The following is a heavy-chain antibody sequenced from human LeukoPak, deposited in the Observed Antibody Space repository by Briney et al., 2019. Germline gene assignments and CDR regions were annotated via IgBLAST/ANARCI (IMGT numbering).Heavy chain of an antibody. CDR2: IKRRSDGGTP. V-gene: IGHV3-15*07. CDR1: GFSFNDAW. Sequence: PGGSLRLSCAASGFSFNDAWMNWVRQAPGKGLEWVGRIKRRSDGGTPDYAAPVQGRFTISRDESKNTLYLQMNSLKTGDTAVYYCARDGLYCSGGSCYNYWGQGTLVTVSS. D-gene: IGHD2-15*01. J-gene: IGHJ4*02. CDR3: ARDGLYCSGGSCYNY.